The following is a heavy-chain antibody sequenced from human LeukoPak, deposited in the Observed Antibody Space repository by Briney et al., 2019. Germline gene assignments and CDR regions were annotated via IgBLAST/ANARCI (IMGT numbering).Heavy chain of an antibody. V-gene: IGHV1-69*06. Sequence: ASVKVSCKASGGTFSSYAISWVRQAPGQGLEWMGGIIPIFGTANYAQKFQGRVTITADKSTSTAYMELSSLRSEDTAVYYCARSRQWELPPEFDYWGQGTLVTVSS. J-gene: IGHJ4*02. D-gene: IGHD1-26*01. CDR3: ARSRQWELPPEFDY. CDR2: IIPIFGTA. CDR1: GGTFSSYA.